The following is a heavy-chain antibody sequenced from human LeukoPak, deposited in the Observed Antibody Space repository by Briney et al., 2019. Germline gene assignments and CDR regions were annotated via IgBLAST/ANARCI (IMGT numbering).Heavy chain of an antibody. CDR2: IRYDGSNK. D-gene: IGHD4-23*01. CDR1: GFTFSSYG. J-gene: IGHJ3*02. V-gene: IGHV3-30*02. CDR3: AKDRDGGNPGAFDI. Sequence: RGSLRLSCAASGFTFSSYGMHWVRQAPGKGLEWVAFIRYDGSNKYYADSVKGRFTISRDNSKNTLYLQMNSLRAEDTAAYYCAKDRDGGNPGAFDIWGQGTMVTVSS.